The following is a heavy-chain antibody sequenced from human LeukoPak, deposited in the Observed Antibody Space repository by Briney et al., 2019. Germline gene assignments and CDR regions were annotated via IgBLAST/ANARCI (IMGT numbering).Heavy chain of an antibody. J-gene: IGHJ4*02. CDR3: ASRYSPFDF. Sequence: PGGSLRLSCAASGFTFSDYYMSWIRQAPGQGQEWVSYIDSSGSSTYYADSVKGRFTISRDNAKTSLYLQINSLRAEDTAVYYCASRYSPFDFWGQGTLVTVSS. CDR2: IDSSGSST. D-gene: IGHD5-18*01. V-gene: IGHV3-11*04. CDR1: GFTFSDYY.